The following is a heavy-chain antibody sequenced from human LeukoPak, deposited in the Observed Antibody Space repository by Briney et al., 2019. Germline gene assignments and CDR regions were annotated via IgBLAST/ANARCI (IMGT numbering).Heavy chain of an antibody. CDR3: ARVSSTSCFDY. CDR1: DGSISSFC. Sequence: SETLSLTCSVSDGSISSFCWSWIRQPAGKGLEWIGRIHTSGSTDYNPSLKSRVTMSVDTSKNQFSLKLSSVTAADTAVYYCARVSSTSCFDYWGQGTLVTVSS. D-gene: IGHD2-2*01. J-gene: IGHJ4*02. CDR2: IHTSGST. V-gene: IGHV4-4*07.